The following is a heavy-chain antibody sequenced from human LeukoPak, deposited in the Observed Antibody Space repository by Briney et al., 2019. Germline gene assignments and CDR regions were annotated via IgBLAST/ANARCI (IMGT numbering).Heavy chain of an antibody. CDR2: MYYSGTT. J-gene: IGHJ4*02. D-gene: IGHD5-12*01. V-gene: IGHV4-39*07. CDR1: GGSISSSSHF. Sequence: SETLSLTCTVAGGSISSSSHFWGWVRQPPGKGLEWIATMYYSGTTNYNPSLKSRVTISVDTSKNQFSLKLSSVTAADTAVYYCARNVYSGYDSYTSTSYYFDYWGQGTLVTVSS. CDR3: ARNVYSGYDSYTSTSYYFDY.